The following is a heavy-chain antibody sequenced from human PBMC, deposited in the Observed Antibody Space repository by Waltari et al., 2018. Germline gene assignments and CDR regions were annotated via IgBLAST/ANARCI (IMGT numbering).Heavy chain of an antibody. V-gene: IGHV4-34*01. J-gene: IGHJ4*02. CDR3: ARKGYRGYCSGGSCYFDY. CDR1: GGSFSGYY. CDR2: INHSGST. Sequence: QVQLQQWGAGLLKPSETLSLTCAVYGGSFSGYYWTWIRQPPGKGLEWIGEINHSGSTNYNPSLKSRVTISVDTSKNQFSLKLSSVTAADTAVYYCARKGYRGYCSGGSCYFDYWGQGTLVTVSS. D-gene: IGHD2-15*01.